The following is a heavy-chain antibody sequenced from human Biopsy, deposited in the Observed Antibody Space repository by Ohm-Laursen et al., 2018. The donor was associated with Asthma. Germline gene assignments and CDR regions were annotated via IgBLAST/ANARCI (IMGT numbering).Heavy chain of an antibody. Sequence: SLRLSCTASGFNFDDYGMNWVRQGPGKGLEWVAGISWNSVSIAYADSVRGRFTISRDNAKTSLYLQMNSLRDGDTAVYFCAKNSRRGSHDPFNIWGQGTMVTVSS. CDR2: ISWNSVSI. CDR1: GFNFDDYG. V-gene: IGHV3-9*01. CDR3: AKNSRRGSHDPFNI. D-gene: IGHD1-26*01. J-gene: IGHJ3*02.